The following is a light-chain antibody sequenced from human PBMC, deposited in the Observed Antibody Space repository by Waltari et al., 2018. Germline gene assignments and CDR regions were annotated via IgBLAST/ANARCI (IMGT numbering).Light chain of an antibody. Sequence: QSVLTQPPSASGTPGQRVTISCSGTYSNIGNNVVNWYQQLPGTAPKLLIYRNELRPAGVPYRFSGSKSGSSASLAISGLHSEDEADYYCAAWDDSLNGRWVFGGGTKVTVL. CDR1: YSNIGNNV. V-gene: IGLV1-44*01. CDR2: RNE. CDR3: AAWDDSLNGRWV. J-gene: IGLJ3*02.